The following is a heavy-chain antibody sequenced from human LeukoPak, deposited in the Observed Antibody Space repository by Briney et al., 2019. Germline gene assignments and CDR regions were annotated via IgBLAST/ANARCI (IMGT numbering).Heavy chain of an antibody. J-gene: IGHJ5*02. D-gene: IGHD2-2*01. V-gene: IGHV4-34*01. Sequence: SETLSLTCAVYGLSFNDYYWNWIRQPPGKGLEWIGEVNARGDTNYHRSLKSRVTISVDTSKNQFSLRLTSMIAADTAVYYCARGQVPAARGYNWFDPWGQGTLVTVSS. CDR2: VNARGDT. CDR1: GLSFNDYY. CDR3: ARGQVPAARGYNWFDP.